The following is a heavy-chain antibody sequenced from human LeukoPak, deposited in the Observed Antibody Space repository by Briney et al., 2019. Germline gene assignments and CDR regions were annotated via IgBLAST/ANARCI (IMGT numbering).Heavy chain of an antibody. Sequence: ASVKVSCKASGYTFSGYYMHWVRQAPGQGLEWMGWINPNSGGTNYAQKFQGRVTMTRDTSISTAYMELNRLRSDDTAVYYCAREPVRQGGGDYWGQGTLVTVSS. J-gene: IGHJ4*02. V-gene: IGHV1-2*02. CDR2: INPNSGGT. D-gene: IGHD3-10*01. CDR1: GYTFSGYY. CDR3: AREPVRQGGGDY.